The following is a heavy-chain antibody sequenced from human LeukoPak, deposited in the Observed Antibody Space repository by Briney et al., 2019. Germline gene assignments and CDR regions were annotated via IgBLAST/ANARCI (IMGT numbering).Heavy chain of an antibody. CDR1: GGSISSGEFY. CDR3: ARTVAVAGSDWFDP. J-gene: IGHJ5*02. D-gene: IGHD6-13*01. Sequence: PSETLSLTCTVSGGSISSGEFYWSWIRQPPGKDLEWIGYIFHSGNTYYNPSLKSRCTISIDTSKNQLSLKLSSVTAADTAVYYCARTVAVAGSDWFDPWGHGTLVTVSS. V-gene: IGHV4-30-4*01. CDR2: IFHSGNT.